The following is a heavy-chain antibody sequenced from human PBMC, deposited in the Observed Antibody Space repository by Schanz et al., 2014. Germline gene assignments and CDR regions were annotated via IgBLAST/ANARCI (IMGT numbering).Heavy chain of an antibody. V-gene: IGHV3-11*06. D-gene: IGHD5-12*01. CDR3: ARVVRYSGYVRHWFFDL. J-gene: IGHJ2*01. Sequence: QVYLVESGGDLVKPGGSLRLSCAASGFTFSDYYMAWIRQAPGKGLEWVSHISGSSIHKNYADSVKGRFSISRDNGETSVYLQMNSLRAGDTAIYYCARVVRYSGYVRHWFFDLWGRGTSVTVSS. CDR1: GFTFSDYY. CDR2: ISGSSIHK.